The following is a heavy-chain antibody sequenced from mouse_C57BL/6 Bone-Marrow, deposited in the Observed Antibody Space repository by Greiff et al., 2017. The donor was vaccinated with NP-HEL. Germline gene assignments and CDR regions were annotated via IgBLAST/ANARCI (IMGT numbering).Heavy chain of an antibody. CDR1: GYSITSGYY. D-gene: IGHD1-1*01. V-gene: IGHV3-6*01. Sequence: ESGPGLVKPSQSLSLTCSVTGYSITSGYYWNWIRQFPGNKLEWMGYISYDGSNNYNPSLKNRISITRDASKNQFFLKLNSVTTEDTATYDCARERDYGSSDWYFEVWGTGTTVTVSS. J-gene: IGHJ1*03. CDR2: ISYDGSN. CDR3: ARERDYGSSDWYFEV.